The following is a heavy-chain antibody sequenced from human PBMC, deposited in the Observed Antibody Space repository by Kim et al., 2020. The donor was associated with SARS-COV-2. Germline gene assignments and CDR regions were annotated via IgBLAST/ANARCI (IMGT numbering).Heavy chain of an antibody. CDR3: TGDLVPAATVDY. D-gene: IGHD2-2*01. CDR2: IKSKTDGGTT. Sequence: GGSLRLSCAASGFTFSNAWMSWVRQAPGKGLEWVGRIKSKTDGGTTDYAAPVKGRFTISRDDSKNTLYLQMNSLKTEDTAVYYCTGDLVPAATVDYWGQGTLVTVSS. J-gene: IGHJ4*02. V-gene: IGHV3-15*01. CDR1: GFTFSNAW.